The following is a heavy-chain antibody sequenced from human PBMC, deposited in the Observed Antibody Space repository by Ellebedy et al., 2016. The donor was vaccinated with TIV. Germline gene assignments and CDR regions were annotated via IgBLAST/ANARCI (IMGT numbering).Heavy chain of an antibody. V-gene: IGHV3-30*18. J-gene: IGHJ4*02. Sequence: GESLKISXAASGFTFSSYTMHWVRQAPGEGLEWVAVTSADGDNRNYADSVKGRFTISRDNSKNKLFLQMNSLRTEDTAVYYCAKWASVVGTTDYWGQGTLVTVSS. CDR1: GFTFSSYT. CDR3: AKWASVVGTTDY. D-gene: IGHD1-14*01. CDR2: TSADGDNR.